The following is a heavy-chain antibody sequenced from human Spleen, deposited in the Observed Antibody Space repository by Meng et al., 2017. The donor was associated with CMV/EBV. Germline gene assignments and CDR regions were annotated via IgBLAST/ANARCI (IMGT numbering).Heavy chain of an antibody. D-gene: IGHD6-13*01. V-gene: IGHV4-39*07. CDR3: AREDEQQLPFDY. CDR1: GFTVSRNY. J-gene: IGHJ4*02. CDR2: IYYSGST. Sequence: ESLKISCAASGFTVSRNYMGWVRQPPGKGLEWIGSIYYSGSTYYNPSLKSRVTISVDTSKNQFSLKLSSVTAADTAVYYCAREDEQQLPFDYWGQGTLVTVSS.